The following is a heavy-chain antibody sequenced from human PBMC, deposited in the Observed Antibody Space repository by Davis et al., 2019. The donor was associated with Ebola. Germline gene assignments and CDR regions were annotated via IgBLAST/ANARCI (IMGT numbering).Heavy chain of an antibody. CDR2: ISGSCGST. CDR3: AKSAAPFDY. V-gene: IGHV3-23*01. CDR1: GFTFSSYA. J-gene: IGHJ4*02. Sequence: GESLKISCAASGFTFSSYAMSWVRQAPGKGLEWVSAISGSCGSTYYADSVKGRFTISRDNSKNTLYLQMNSLRAEDTAVYYCAKSAAPFDYWGQGTLVTVSS. D-gene: IGHD6-25*01.